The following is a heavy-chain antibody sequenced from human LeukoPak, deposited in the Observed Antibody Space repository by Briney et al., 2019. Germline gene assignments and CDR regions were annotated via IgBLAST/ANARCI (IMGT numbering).Heavy chain of an antibody. CDR3: AALRDSYNWHLDY. J-gene: IGHJ4*02. Sequence: PSETLSLTCTVSGGSISSYYWSWIRQPPGKGLEWISYIYYSGSTNYNPSLRGRVTISVDMSKNPFSLKLSSVTAADTAVYYCAALRDSYNWHLDYWGRGSLVTVSS. CDR1: GGSISSYY. CDR2: IYYSGST. D-gene: IGHD5-24*01. V-gene: IGHV4-59*01.